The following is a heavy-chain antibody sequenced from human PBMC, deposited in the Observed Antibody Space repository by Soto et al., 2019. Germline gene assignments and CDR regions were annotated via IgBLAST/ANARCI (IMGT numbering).Heavy chain of an antibody. Sequence: EVELVESGGGLVQPGGSLRLSCAATGFMFSSYWMTWVRQAPGQGLEWVANINQNGSERYYVDSVEGRFTISRDNAKNSVFLQMENLRVEDTAMYYCATDSLDFWGQGTLVSVSS. V-gene: IGHV3-7*05. CDR3: ATDSLDF. CDR1: GFMFSSYW. D-gene: IGHD3-22*01. J-gene: IGHJ4*02. CDR2: INQNGSER.